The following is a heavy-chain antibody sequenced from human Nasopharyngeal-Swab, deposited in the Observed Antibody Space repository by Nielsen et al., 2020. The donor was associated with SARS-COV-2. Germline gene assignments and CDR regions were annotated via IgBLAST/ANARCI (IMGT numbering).Heavy chain of an antibody. V-gene: IGHV4-59*01. CDR2: IYYSGST. J-gene: IGHJ4*02. CDR3: ARGGWLRPFDY. Sequence: RQAPGKGLEWIGYIYYSGSTNYNPSLKSRVTISVDTSKNQFSLKLSSVTAADTAVYYCARGGWLRPFDYWGQGTLVTVSS. D-gene: IGHD5-12*01.